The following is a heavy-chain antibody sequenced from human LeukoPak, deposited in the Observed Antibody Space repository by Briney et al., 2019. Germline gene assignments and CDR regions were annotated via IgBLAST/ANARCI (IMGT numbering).Heavy chain of an antibody. Sequence: GGSLTLSCAASGFAFSESWMTWVRQVPGLGLEWVAHINHEGGGIQYVDSVKGRFTISRDNAKGSVYLQMNSLRAEDTAIYHCATYINWVAGDVWGQGTTVIVSS. CDR3: ATYINWVAGDV. D-gene: IGHD1-1*01. CDR2: INHEGGGI. CDR1: GFAFSESW. J-gene: IGHJ6*02. V-gene: IGHV3-7*01.